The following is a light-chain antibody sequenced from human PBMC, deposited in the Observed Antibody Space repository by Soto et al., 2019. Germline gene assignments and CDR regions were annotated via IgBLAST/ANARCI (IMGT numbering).Light chain of an antibody. V-gene: IGKV1-5*01. J-gene: IGKJ1*01. Sequence: DIPMTQSPSTLSASVGDRVTITCRASQSISSWLAWYQQKPGKAPKLLIYDASSLESGVPSRFSGSGSGTEFTLTISSLQPDDFATYYCQQYNRYSPWTFGQGTKVEIK. CDR1: QSISSW. CDR3: QQYNRYSPWT. CDR2: DAS.